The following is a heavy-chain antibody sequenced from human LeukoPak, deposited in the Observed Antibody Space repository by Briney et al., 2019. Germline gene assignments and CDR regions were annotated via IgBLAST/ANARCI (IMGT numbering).Heavy chain of an antibody. CDR1: GYTFTSYG. V-gene: IGHV1-18*01. CDR2: ISAYNGNT. J-gene: IGHJ3*02. Sequence: ASVKVSCKASGYTFTSYGISWVRQAPGQGLEWMGWISAYNGNTNYAQKLQGRVTMTTDTSTSTAYMELRSLRSDDTAVYYCASSLRRGYCSGGSCYSLSPLDAFDIWGQGTIVTVSS. D-gene: IGHD2-15*01. CDR3: ASSLRRGYCSGGSCYSLSPLDAFDI.